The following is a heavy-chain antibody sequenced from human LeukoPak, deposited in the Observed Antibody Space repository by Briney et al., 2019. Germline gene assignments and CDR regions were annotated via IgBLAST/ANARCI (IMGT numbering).Heavy chain of an antibody. J-gene: IGHJ4*02. CDR3: ARGLNDSWTGENY. CDR1: DGSFCGYY. D-gene: IGHD3-3*01. CDR2: INHSGST. Sequence: SETLSLTCAVYDGSFCGYYWSWIRQPPGKGLEWIGEINHSGSTNYNPSLKSRVTISLDTSKSQFSLKVRYVTAADTAVYYCARGLNDSWTGENYWGQGTLVTVSS. V-gene: IGHV4-34*01.